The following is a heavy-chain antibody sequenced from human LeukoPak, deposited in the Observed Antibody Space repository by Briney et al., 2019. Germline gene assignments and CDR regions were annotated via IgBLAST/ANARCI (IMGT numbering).Heavy chain of an antibody. J-gene: IGHJ3*02. CDR1: GFTVSSNY. CDR3: AREWRIAVAGTEILSYAFDI. Sequence: PGGSLRLSCAASGFTVSSNYMSWVRQAPGKGLEWVSLIYSGGSTYYADSVKGRFTISRDNSKNTLYLQMNSLRAEDTAVYYCAREWRIAVAGTEILSYAFDIWGQGTIVTVSS. V-gene: IGHV3-66*01. CDR2: IYSGGST. D-gene: IGHD6-19*01.